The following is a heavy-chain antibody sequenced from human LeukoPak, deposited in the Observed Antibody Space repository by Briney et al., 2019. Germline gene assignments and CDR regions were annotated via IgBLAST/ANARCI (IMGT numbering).Heavy chain of an antibody. CDR2: ISWNSGSI. J-gene: IGHJ4*02. V-gene: IGHV3-9*01. D-gene: IGHD5-18*01. Sequence: GGSLRLSCAASGFTFDDYAMHWVRQAPGKGLEWVSGISWNSGSIGYADSVKGRFTISRDNAKNSLYLQMNSLRAEGTALYYCAKDILGISVDTAMDHYFDYWGQGTLVTVSS. CDR1: GFTFDDYA. CDR3: AKDILGISVDTAMDHYFDY.